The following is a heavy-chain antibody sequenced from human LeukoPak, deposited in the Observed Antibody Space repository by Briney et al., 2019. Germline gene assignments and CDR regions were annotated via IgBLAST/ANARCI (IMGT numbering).Heavy chain of an antibody. CDR2: INHSGST. V-gene: IGHV4-34*01. J-gene: IGHJ4*02. CDR3: ARGFYYHSSGYYYPY. CDR1: GGSFSDYY. Sequence: SETLSLTCAVYGGSFSDYYWSWIRQPPGKGLEWIGEINHSGSTNYNPSLKSRVTISVDTSKNQFSLKLSSVTAADTAVYYCARGFYYHSSGYYYPYWGRGTLVAVSS. D-gene: IGHD3-22*01.